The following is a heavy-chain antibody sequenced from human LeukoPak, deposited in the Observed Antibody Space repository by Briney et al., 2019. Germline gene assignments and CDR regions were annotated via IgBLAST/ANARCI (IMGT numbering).Heavy chain of an antibody. CDR1: GYTFTSYG. V-gene: IGHV1-18*01. J-gene: IGHJ6*02. D-gene: IGHD2-8*01. CDR2: ISAYNGNT. CDR3: AAKSNDPTLNYYGMDV. Sequence: ASVKVSCKASGYTFTSYGISWVRQAPGQGFEWMGWISAYNGNTNHAQKLQGSVTMTTDTSKSTAYMELRSLRSDDTAVYYCAAKSNDPTLNYYGMDVWGQGTTVTVSS.